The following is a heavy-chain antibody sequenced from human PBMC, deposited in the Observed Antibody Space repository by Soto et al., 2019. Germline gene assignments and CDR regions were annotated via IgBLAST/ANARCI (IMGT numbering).Heavy chain of an antibody. D-gene: IGHD3-10*01. V-gene: IGHV4-59*01. CDR1: GCSISSYY. CDR2: IYYSGST. CDR3: ERGVRVRGAYPFDP. J-gene: IGHJ5*02. Sequence: SETLSLTCTVSGCSISSYYWSWIRQPPGKGLEWIGYIYYSGSTNYNPSLKSRVTISVDTSKNQFSLKLSSVTAADTAVYYCERGVRVRGAYPFDPWGQGTLVTVSS.